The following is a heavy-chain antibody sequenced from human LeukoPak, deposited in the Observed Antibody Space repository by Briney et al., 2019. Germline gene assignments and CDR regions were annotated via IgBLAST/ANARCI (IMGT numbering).Heavy chain of an antibody. J-gene: IGHJ5*02. V-gene: IGHV3-49*04. Sequence: PGDPLNLPFIGLGLTLDVYIINWAPKPPGKGLKWLVFFRNKAYGGTTEYDASVKGRLIISRDDSKSIAFLQLNSLKTEDTGIYYCSKSLTTAWYGWLDPWGQGTLVTVSS. CDR2: FRNKAYGGTT. CDR3: SKSLTTAWYGWLDP. D-gene: IGHD1-1*01. CDR1: GLTLDVYI.